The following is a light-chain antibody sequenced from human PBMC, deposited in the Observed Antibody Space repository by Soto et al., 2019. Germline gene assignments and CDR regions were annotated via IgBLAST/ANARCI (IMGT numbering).Light chain of an antibody. CDR3: QQYNNWPPWT. CDR2: GAS. J-gene: IGKJ1*01. Sequence: EIVMTQSPATLSVSPGERATLSCRASQSVSSNLAWYQQKPGQAPRLLIYGASTRATGIPARFGGSGSVTEFTLTISSLQSEDFAVYYCQQYNNWPPWTFGQGTKGDIK. V-gene: IGKV3-15*01. CDR1: QSVSSN.